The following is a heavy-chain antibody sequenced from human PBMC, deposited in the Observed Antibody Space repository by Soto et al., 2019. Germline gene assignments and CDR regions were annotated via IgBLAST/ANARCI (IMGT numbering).Heavy chain of an antibody. Sequence: QVQLQQWGAGLVKPSETLSLTCAVSGGSFNGYYWNWIRQPPGRGLEWIGEINHTGGANYNPSLNSRLTISMDTSKNHFYLRLTSVTAADTAVYYCARYPAYCSDGKNCPPGPWGQGTLVTVSS. V-gene: IGHV4-34*02. CDR3: ARYPAYCSDGKNCPPGP. CDR2: INHTGGA. D-gene: IGHD2-15*01. J-gene: IGHJ5*02. CDR1: GGSFNGYY.